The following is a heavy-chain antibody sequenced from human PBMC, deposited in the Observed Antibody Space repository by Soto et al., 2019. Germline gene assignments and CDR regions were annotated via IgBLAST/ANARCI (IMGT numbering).Heavy chain of an antibody. D-gene: IGHD3-9*01. CDR1: GGSISSNGYY. CDR3: ARHRDDILTGYYLDGSSMGGAFDI. Sequence: SETLSLTCTVSGGSISSNGYYWGWIRQPPGKGLEWIDSGNTYYNPSLKSRVSISGETSKNQVSLKLSSVTAADTAVYYCARHRDDILTGYYLDGSSMGGAFDIWGQGTMVT. V-gene: IGHV4-39*01. CDR2: SGNT. J-gene: IGHJ3*02.